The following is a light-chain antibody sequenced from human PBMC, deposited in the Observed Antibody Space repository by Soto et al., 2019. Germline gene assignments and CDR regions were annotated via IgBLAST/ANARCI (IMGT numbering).Light chain of an antibody. J-gene: IGLJ1*01. Sequence: QSALTQPPSASGSPGQSVTISCTGTSSDVGGYDYVSWYQHHPGKAPKLMIYEVTKRPSGVPDRFSGSKSGNTASLTVSGLQDEDEADYYCSSYAGSNIGVFGTGTKLTVL. CDR1: SSDVGGYDY. V-gene: IGLV2-8*01. CDR3: SSYAGSNIGV. CDR2: EVT.